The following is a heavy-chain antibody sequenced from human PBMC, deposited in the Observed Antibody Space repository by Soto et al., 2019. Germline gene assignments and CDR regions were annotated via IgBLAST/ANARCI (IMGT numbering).Heavy chain of an antibody. CDR3: ARERGGYCSSTSCYKEDSYYGMDV. J-gene: IGHJ6*02. D-gene: IGHD2-2*02. CDR2: IYYSGST. V-gene: IGHV4-31*03. Sequence: PSETLSLTCTVSGGSISSGGYYWGWIRQHPGKGLEWIGYIYYSGSTYYNPTLKSRVTISVDTSKNQFSLKLSSVTAADTAVYYCARERGGYCSSTSCYKEDSYYGMDVWGQGTTVTVSS. CDR1: GGSISSGGYY.